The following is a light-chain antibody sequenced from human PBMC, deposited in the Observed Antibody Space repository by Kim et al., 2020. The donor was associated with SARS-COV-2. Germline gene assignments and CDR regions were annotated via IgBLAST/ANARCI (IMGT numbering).Light chain of an antibody. Sequence: DIQMTQSPSSLSASVGDRVTITCRASQSVRRYLNWYQQKPGKAPKLLIYATSSLQSGVPSRFTGGGSETDFTLTISSVQPEDFATYYCQQSYSTITFGQGTRLEIK. CDR1: QSVRRY. J-gene: IGKJ5*01. CDR3: QQSYSTIT. V-gene: IGKV1-39*01. CDR2: ATS.